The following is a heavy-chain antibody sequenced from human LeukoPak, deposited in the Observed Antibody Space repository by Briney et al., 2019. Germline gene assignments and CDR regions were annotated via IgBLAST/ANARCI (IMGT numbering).Heavy chain of an antibody. D-gene: IGHD6-13*01. V-gene: IGHV1-18*01. CDR2: NSAYNDNA. CDR1: GYTFTNFG. Sequence: ASVKVSCKASGYTFTNFGISWVRQAPGQGLEWMGWNSAYNDNANYAQKVQGRVTMTTDTSTSTAYMELRSLRSDDTAVYYCARDDSIAAAGTWFDYWGQGTLVTVSS. CDR3: ARDDSIAAAGTWFDY. J-gene: IGHJ4*02.